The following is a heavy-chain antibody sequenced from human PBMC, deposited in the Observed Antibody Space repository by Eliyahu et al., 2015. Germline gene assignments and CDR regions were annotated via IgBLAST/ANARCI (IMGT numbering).Heavy chain of an antibody. CDR3: TKNINYSEKYHPGSYYHYGLDV. J-gene: IGHJ6*02. CDR1: GFTFXDXA. D-gene: IGHD2-2*01. CDR2: ISWNSDTI. Sequence: DVLLVESGGGLVQPGRSLRLSCVASGFTFXDXAXXWVRQVPGKGLGWVSCISWNSDTIAYADSVKGRFTISRDNAKNSLYLQMNSLRAEDTALYYCTKNINYSEKYHPGSYYHYGLDVWGQGTAVTVSS. V-gene: IGHV3-9*01.